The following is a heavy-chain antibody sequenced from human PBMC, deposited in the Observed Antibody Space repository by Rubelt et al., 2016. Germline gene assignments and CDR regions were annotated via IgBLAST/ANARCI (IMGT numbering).Heavy chain of an antibody. V-gene: IGHV3-23*01. J-gene: IGHJ4*02. CDR1: GFTFSNSA. CDR3: AKDRDGGSYGWDY. D-gene: IGHD1-26*01. Sequence: SLRLSCAASGFTFSNSAMNWVRQAPGKGLEWVSRISGSGSTTHYADSVKGRFAISRDNSKNTLYLQMNSLRAEDTAVYYCAKDRDGGSYGWDYWGQGTLVTVSS. CDR2: ISGSGSTT.